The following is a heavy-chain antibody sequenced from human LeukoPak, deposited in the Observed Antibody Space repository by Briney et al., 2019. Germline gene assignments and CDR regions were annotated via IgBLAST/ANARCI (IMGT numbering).Heavy chain of an antibody. Sequence: GGSLRLSCAASGFTFSSYAMSWVRQAPGKGLEGVSAISGSGGSTYSADSVKGRFTISRDNSKNTLYLQMNSLSAEDTAVYYFAKDRGMYYYDSSGYYHDAFDIWGQGTMVTVSS. CDR2: ISGSGGST. CDR3: AKDRGMYYYDSSGYYHDAFDI. D-gene: IGHD3-22*01. J-gene: IGHJ3*02. CDR1: GFTFSSYA. V-gene: IGHV3-23*01.